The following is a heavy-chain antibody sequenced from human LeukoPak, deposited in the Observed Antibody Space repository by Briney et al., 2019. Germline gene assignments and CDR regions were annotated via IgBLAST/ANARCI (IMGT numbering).Heavy chain of an antibody. D-gene: IGHD3-10*01. CDR2: ISGSSRTI. V-gene: IGHV3-48*02. CDR1: GFSFSTYS. Sequence: PGGSLRLSCAASGFSFSTYSMNWVRQAPGKGLEWVSYISGSSRTIYYADTVKGQFTISRDNAHNTLDLQMNSLRDEDTAVYYCAREGNYGYNWFDPWGQGALVTVSS. J-gene: IGHJ5*02. CDR3: AREGNYGYNWFDP.